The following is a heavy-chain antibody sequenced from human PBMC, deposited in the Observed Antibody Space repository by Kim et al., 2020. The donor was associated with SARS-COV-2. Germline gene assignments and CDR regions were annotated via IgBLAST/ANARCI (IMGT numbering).Heavy chain of an antibody. CDR3: ARDGVGWFGERSHLHDY. J-gene: IGHJ4*02. CDR2: ISSSSSYI. CDR1: GFTFSSYS. Sequence: GGSLRLSCAASGFTFSSYSMNWVRQAPGKGLEWVSSISSSSSYIYYADSVKGRFTISRDNAKNSLYLQMNSLRAEDTAVYYCARDGVGWFGERSHLHDYWGQGTLVTVSS. D-gene: IGHD3-10*01. V-gene: IGHV3-21*01.